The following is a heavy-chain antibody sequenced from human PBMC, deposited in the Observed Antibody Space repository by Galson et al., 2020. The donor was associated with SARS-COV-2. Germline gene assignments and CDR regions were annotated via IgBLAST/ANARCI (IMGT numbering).Heavy chain of an antibody. CDR2: IFYDGSNH. Sequence: GESLKISCAASGFTFKNHAMHWVRQAPGKGLEWVAQIFYDGSNHYYLESVKGRFTISRDNSENTVSLQMDNLRAEDTAVYFCARDGQVSSGCAFDYWGQGTLVTVSS. CDR3: ARDGQVSSGCAFDY. V-gene: IGHV3-33*01. D-gene: IGHD6-19*01. J-gene: IGHJ4*02. CDR1: GFTFKNHA.